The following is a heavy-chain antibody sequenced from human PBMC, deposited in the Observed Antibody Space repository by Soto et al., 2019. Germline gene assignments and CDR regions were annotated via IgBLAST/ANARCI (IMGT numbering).Heavy chain of an antibody. V-gene: IGHV1-69*01. CDR3: TAELGFGNLSVV. CDR2: IIPLFGTT. Sequence: QVQVVQSGVEVRRPGSSVKVSCKASGDTFKNCVISWVRQAPGQGLEWMGGIIPLFGTTDFAQRFQGRLTITTDESTTTAYMELSRLRSEDTATYCCTAELGFGNLSVVWGQGTTVIVSS. J-gene: IGHJ6*02. D-gene: IGHD3-10*01. CDR1: GDTFKNCV.